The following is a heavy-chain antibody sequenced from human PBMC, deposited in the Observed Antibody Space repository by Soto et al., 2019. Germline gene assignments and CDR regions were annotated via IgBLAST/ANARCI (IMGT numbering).Heavy chain of an antibody. J-gene: IGHJ3*02. CDR3: ARRSGAADGFDI. CDR2: LHTGGIT. Sequence: QVQLQESGPRLVKPSMTLSLTCTVSGGSISDDYWNWIRQPAGKPLEWIGRLHTGGITYSNPSLRSRVTMSSDTSTNLFSLNLNSVTAADTAIYFCARRSGAADGFDIWGPATMVTVSS. CDR1: GGSISDDY. V-gene: IGHV4-4*07. D-gene: IGHD7-27*01.